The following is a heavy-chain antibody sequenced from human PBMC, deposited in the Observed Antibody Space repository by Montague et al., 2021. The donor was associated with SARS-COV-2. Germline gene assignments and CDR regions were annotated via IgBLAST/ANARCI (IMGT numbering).Heavy chain of an antibody. CDR2: IDTAGHT. CDR1: GFSFSNYD. Sequence: SLRLSCAASGFSFSNYDMYWVRQAPGKGLEWVSGIDTAGHTYYSGSVKGRFTISRENANNSLYLQMNSLRDGDTAAYYCARETTVQYYYAMDVWGQGTTVTVSS. CDR3: ARETTVQYYYAMDV. D-gene: IGHD3-16*01. J-gene: IGHJ6*02. V-gene: IGHV3-13*04.